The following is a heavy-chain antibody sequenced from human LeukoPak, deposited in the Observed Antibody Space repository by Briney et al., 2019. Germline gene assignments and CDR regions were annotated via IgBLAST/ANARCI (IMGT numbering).Heavy chain of an antibody. CDR3: ARVALASPQRLGAYYYYYMDV. V-gene: IGHV4-59*01. CDR1: GDSISTYY. CDR2: IYYDGST. D-gene: IGHD7-27*01. J-gene: IGHJ6*03. Sequence: SETLSLTCTVSGDSISTYYWSWIRQPPGKGLEWIGYIYYDGSTKKNPSLKSRVIMSVDTSKNQFSLKLSSVTAADTAVYYCARVALASPQRLGAYYYYYMDVWGKGTTVSVSS.